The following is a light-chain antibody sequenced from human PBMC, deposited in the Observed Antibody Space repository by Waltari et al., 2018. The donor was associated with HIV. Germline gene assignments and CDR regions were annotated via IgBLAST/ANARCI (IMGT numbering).Light chain of an antibody. Sequence: SYELTQPPSVSVSPGQTARITCSGDALPKQYAYWYHQKPGQAPVLVIYKDTERPSGIPERFSGSSAGTTVTLTISGVQAEDEADYYCQSADSSGTGVFGGGTKLTVL. CDR1: ALPKQY. V-gene: IGLV3-25*03. CDR3: QSADSSGTGV. CDR2: KDT. J-gene: IGLJ3*02.